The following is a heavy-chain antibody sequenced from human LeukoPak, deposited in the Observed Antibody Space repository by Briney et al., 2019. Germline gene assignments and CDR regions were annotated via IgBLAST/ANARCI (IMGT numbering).Heavy chain of an antibody. D-gene: IGHD2-2*01. CDR3: ARGPVPAAKVSWFDP. CDR1: GGSFSGYY. V-gene: IGHV4-34*01. Sequence: SETLSLTCAVYGGSFSGYYSSWIRQPPGEGLEWIGEINHSVSTNYNPSLKSRVTISVDTSKNQFSLKLSSVTAADTAVYYCARGPVPAAKVSWFDPWGQGTLVTVSS. CDR2: INHSVST. J-gene: IGHJ5*02.